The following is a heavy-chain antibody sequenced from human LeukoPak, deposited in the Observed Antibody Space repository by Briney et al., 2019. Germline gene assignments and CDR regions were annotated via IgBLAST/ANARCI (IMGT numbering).Heavy chain of an antibody. D-gene: IGHD2-8*01. Sequence: GGSLRLSCAASGFTFSSYWINWVRQAPGKGLEWVANINQDGGEIFYVDSLRGRFTTSRDNAENSFYLQIDGLRADDTAVYYCVRDSNTNYHPDWGQGTLVSVSS. CDR1: GFTFSSYW. CDR2: INQDGGEI. CDR3: VRDSNTNYHPD. J-gene: IGHJ4*02. V-gene: IGHV3-7*04.